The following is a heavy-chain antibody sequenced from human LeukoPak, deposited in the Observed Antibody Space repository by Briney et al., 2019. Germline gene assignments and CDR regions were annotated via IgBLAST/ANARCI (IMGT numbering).Heavy chain of an antibody. CDR1: GFTFSNYG. J-gene: IGHJ4*02. V-gene: IGHV3-23*01. CDR2: ISGSGGST. CDR3: AKGTIFGVDFDY. D-gene: IGHD3-3*01. Sequence: PGGSLRLSCAASGFTFSNYGMHWVRQAPGKGLEWVSAISGSGGSTYYADSVKGRFTISRDNSKNTLYLQMNSLRAEDTAVYYCAKGTIFGVDFDYWGQGTLVTVSS.